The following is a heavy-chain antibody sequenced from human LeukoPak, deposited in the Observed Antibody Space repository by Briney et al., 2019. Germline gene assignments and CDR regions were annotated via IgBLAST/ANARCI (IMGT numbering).Heavy chain of an antibody. CDR2: INPSGGST. V-gene: IGHV1-46*01. CDR1: GYSLTNYY. Sequence: ASVRVSCKASGYSLTNYYMHWVRQAPGQGLEWMGMINPSGGSTTYAQKFQGRVTMTRDMSTSTVYMELSSLTSEDTAVYYCARTRGYYFDYWGLGTLVTVSS. CDR3: ARTRGYYFDY. J-gene: IGHJ4*02.